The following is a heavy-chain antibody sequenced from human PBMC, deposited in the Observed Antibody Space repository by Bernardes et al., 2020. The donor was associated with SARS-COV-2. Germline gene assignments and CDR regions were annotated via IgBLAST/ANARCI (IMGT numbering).Heavy chain of an antibody. CDR2: VSPKSGAT. CDR3: ARDFWRHIVLMVYEGYYGMDV. CDR1: GYTFSDYY. Sequence: ASVKVSCTASGYTFSDYYTHWLRQVPGQGLEWMGWVSPKSGATNHAQKFQGRVTMTRDTSISTDYMELSRLRSDDTAVYYCARDFWRHIVLMVYEGYYGMDVWGQGTTVTVSS. J-gene: IGHJ6*02. V-gene: IGHV1-2*02. D-gene: IGHD2-8*01.